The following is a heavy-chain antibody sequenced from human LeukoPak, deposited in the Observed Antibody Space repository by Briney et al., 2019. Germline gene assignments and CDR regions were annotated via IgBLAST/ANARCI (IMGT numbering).Heavy chain of an antibody. Sequence: SVKVSCKASGGTFLSHAISWVRQVHGEGLEWMGGIIPIFGTANYAQKFHGRVTITPDKSTRAAYVDLGSLRSEDARVYYCARESVPGIAVADDGYWGRGTRVSVPS. J-gene: IGHJ4*02. V-gene: IGHV1-69*06. D-gene: IGHD6-19*01. CDR3: ARESVPGIAVADDGY. CDR1: GGTFLSHA. CDR2: IIPIFGTA.